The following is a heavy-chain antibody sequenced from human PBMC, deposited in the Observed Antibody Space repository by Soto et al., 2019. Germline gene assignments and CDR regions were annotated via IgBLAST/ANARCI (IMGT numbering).Heavy chain of an antibody. V-gene: IGHV3-11*01. D-gene: IGHD6-13*01. J-gene: IGHJ5*02. Sequence: PGGSLRLSCAASGFTFSDYYMSWIRQAPGKGLEWVSYISSSGSTIYYADSVKGRFTISRDNAKNSLYLQMNSLRAEDTAVYYCARDPPAAARNNWFDPWGQGTLVTVSS. CDR2: ISSSGSTI. CDR3: ARDPPAAARNNWFDP. CDR1: GFTFSDYY.